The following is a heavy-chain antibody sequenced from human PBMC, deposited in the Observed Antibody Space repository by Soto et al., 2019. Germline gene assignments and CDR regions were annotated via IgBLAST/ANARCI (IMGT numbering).Heavy chain of an antibody. V-gene: IGHV3-23*01. CDR3: ANYYYDSSGYRRLHDY. J-gene: IGHJ4*02. CDR2: ISGSGGST. D-gene: IGHD3-22*01. Sequence: PGGSLRLSCAASGFTFSSYAMSWVRQAPGKGLEWVSAISGSGGSTYYADSVKGRFTISRDNSKNTLYLQMNSLRAEDTAVYYCANYYYDSSGYRRLHDYWGQGTLVTVSS. CDR1: GFTFSSYA.